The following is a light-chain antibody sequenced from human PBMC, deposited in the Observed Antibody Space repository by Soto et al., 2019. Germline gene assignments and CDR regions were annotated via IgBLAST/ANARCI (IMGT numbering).Light chain of an antibody. CDR3: QQYNNRPPLT. V-gene: IGKV3-15*01. CDR2: GAS. J-gene: IGKJ4*01. Sequence: EIVLTQSPGTLSLSPGERATLSCRASQSVGSKLAWYQQKPGQAPRLLIYGASTRATGIPARFSGSGSGTEFTLTISSPQSEDFAVYYCQQYNNRPPLTFGGGTKV. CDR1: QSVGSK.